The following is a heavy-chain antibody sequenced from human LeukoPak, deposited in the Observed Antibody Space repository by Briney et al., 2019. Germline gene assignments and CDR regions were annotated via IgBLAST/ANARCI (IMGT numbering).Heavy chain of an antibody. V-gene: IGHV4-34*01. CDR3: ARGGLVNYYYYYMDV. D-gene: IGHD6-6*01. CDR2: INHSGST. Sequence: SETLSLTCAVYGGSFSGYYWSWIRQPPGKGLEWIGEINHSGSTNYNPSPKSRVTISVDTSKNQFSLKLSSVTAADTAVYYCARGGLVNYYYYYMDVWGKGTTVTVSS. CDR1: GGSFSGYY. J-gene: IGHJ6*03.